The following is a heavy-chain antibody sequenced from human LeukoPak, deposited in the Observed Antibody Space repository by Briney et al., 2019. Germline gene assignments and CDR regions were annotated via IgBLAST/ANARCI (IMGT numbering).Heavy chain of an antibody. CDR3: ARVLVYGDFWNFFDY. V-gene: IGHV1-18*01. CDR1: GYTFTNYG. J-gene: IGHJ4*02. D-gene: IGHD3/OR15-3a*01. Sequence: AAVKVSCKASGYTFTNYGISWVREAPGQELEWMGWISANNGNTNYAQKFQGRVTMTTDTSTTTAYMELRTLRSDDTAVYYCARVLVYGDFWNFFDYWGQGTLVTVSS. CDR2: ISANNGNT.